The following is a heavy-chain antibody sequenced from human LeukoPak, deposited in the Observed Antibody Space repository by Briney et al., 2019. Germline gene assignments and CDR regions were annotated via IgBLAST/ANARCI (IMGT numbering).Heavy chain of an antibody. CDR3: AKDYCDGGGCYSLDYDS. CDR2: VIGDNGNT. Sequence: GASVKVSCKASGYTFTSNSIHWVRQAPGQGLEWMGWVIGDNGNTEYAQKLQGGVTITRDTSASTAYLELRNLRSEDTAVYYCAKDYCDGGGCYSLDYDSWGQGTLVTVSP. D-gene: IGHD2-15*01. CDR1: GYTFTSNS. J-gene: IGHJ4*02. V-gene: IGHV1-3*01.